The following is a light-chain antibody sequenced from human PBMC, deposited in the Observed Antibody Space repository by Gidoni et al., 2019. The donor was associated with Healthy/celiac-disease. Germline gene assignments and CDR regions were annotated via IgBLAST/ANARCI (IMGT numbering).Light chain of an antibody. CDR1: QSISSW. Sequence: DIQMTQSPSTLSASVGDRVTITCRASQSISSWLAWYQQKPGKAPKLLIYKASSLESGVPSRFSGSGSGTEFTLTISSMQPDDFATYYCQQYNSFPLTFGGGTKVEIK. CDR2: KAS. V-gene: IGKV1-5*03. J-gene: IGKJ4*01. CDR3: QQYNSFPLT.